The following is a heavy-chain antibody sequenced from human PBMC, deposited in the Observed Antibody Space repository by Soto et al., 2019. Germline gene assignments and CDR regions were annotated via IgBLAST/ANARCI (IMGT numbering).Heavy chain of an antibody. J-gene: IGHJ5*02. V-gene: IGHV4-4*02. CDR3: AREVNSSPARGPNWFDP. CDR2: TYHSGTT. Sequence: QVQLQESGPGLVQPSGTLSLTCAVSGDSINNSHWWSWVRQPPGKGLEWIGETYHSGTTNYNPSPKTRVTISIDKSKNQFSLKMNSVPAADTAVYYCAREVNSSPARGPNWFDPWGQGTLVTVSS. D-gene: IGHD6-13*01. CDR1: GDSINNSHW.